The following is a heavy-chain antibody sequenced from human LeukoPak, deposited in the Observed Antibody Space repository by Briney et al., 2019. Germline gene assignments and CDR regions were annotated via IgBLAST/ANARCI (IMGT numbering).Heavy chain of an antibody. J-gene: IGHJ4*02. V-gene: IGHV4-34*01. CDR3: AGQGQTSSIQLWTLNYFDY. CDR1: GGSFSGYY. Sequence: SETRSLTCAVDGGSFSGYYSSWNRQPPGKVLEWIGEINHSVSTNYNPSLKSRLTISVDTSKNQFSLNLSSLTVATTAVYYCAGQGQTSSIQLWTLNYFDYWGQGTLVTVSS. D-gene: IGHD5-18*01. CDR2: INHSVST.